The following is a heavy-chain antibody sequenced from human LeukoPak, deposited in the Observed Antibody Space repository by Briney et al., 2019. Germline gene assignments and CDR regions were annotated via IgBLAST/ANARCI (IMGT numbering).Heavy chain of an antibody. CDR3: ARANCGGDCQHSMYYFDF. V-gene: IGHV3-30*04. CDR1: GFTFSSYA. CDR2: MSFDGTNK. Sequence: GGSLGLSCAASGFTFSSYAMHWVRQAPGKGLECVAIMSFDGTNKYYADSVKGRFTISRDNSKNTLHLQMNSLRAEDTAVYYCARANCGGDCQHSMYYFDFWGQGTLVTVSS. D-gene: IGHD2-21*02. J-gene: IGHJ4*02.